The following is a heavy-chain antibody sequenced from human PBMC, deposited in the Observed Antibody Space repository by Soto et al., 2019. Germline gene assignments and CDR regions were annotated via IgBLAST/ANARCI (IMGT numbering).Heavy chain of an antibody. D-gene: IGHD2-2*01. V-gene: IGHV1-8*02. CDR1: GYTFTSYG. J-gene: IGHJ5*02. CDR3: ARTGVYCSSTSCSGFDP. CDR2: MSAYSGDT. Sequence: ASVKVSCKASGYTFTSYGISWVRQAPGQGLEWMGWMSAYSGDTDYAEKLQGRASMTRNTSISTAYMELSSLRSEDTAVYYCARTGVYCSSTSCSGFDPWGQGTLVTVSS.